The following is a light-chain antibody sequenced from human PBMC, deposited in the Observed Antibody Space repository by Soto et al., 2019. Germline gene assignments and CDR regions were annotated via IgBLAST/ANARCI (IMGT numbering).Light chain of an antibody. CDR2: DDS. CDR3: QVWDNGSDGGV. J-gene: IGLJ1*01. Sequence: ELTQPPSVSVAPGQTARLTCGGNNIGSKNVHWYQQKPGQAPVLVVYDDSDRPSGIPERFSGSNSGNTATLTISRVEAGDEADYYCQVWDNGSDGGVFGTGTKVTVL. CDR1: NIGSKN. V-gene: IGLV3-21*02.